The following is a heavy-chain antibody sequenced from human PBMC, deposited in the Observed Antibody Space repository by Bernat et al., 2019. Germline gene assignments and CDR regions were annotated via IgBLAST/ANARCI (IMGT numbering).Heavy chain of an antibody. Sequence: QVQLVESGGGVVQPGRSLRLSGAASGFTFSSYAMHWVRQAPGKGLEWVAVISYDGSNKYYADSVKGRFTISRDNSKNTLYLQMNSLRAEDTAVYYCARESGERWLQLLSLGYYYYGMDVWGQGTTVTVSS. J-gene: IGHJ6*02. CDR1: GFTFSSYA. V-gene: IGHV3-30-3*01. CDR2: ISYDGSNK. CDR3: ARESGERWLQLLSLGYYYYGMDV. D-gene: IGHD5-24*01.